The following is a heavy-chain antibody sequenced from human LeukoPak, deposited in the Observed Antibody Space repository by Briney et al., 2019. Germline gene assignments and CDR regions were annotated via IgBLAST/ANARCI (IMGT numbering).Heavy chain of an antibody. CDR1: GYTFTSYD. Sequence: ASVKVSCKASGYTFTSYDINWVRQATGQGLEWMGWMNPNSGNTGYAQKFQGRVTITRNTSISTAYMELSSLRSEDTAVYYCAKVHSWGSHFLFDPWGQGTLVTVSS. CDR2: MNPNSGNT. D-gene: IGHD3-16*01. J-gene: IGHJ5*02. V-gene: IGHV1-8*03. CDR3: AKVHSWGSHFLFDP.